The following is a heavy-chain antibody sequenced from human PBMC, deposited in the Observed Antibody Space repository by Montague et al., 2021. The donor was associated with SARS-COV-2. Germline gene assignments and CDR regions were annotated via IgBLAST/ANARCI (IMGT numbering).Heavy chain of an antibody. J-gene: IGHJ6*02. CDR2: IYYSGST. CDR3: ARAFTDWLRYYGMDV. CDR1: GGSISSSSYY. Sequence: SDTLSLTRTVSGGSISSSSYYWGWIRQPPGKGLEWIGSIYYSGSTYYNPSLESRVTISVDTSKNQFSLKLSSVTAADTAVYYCARAFTDWLRYYGMDVWGQGTTVTVSS. D-gene: IGHD3-9*01. V-gene: IGHV4-39*01.